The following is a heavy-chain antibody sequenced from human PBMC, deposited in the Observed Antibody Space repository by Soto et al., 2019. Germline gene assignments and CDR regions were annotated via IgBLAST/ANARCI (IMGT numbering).Heavy chain of an antibody. CDR3: ARDRSVSAWYYVDY. CDR2: ISDDGSNK. CDR1: GFTFSSYA. J-gene: IGHJ4*02. Sequence: GGSLRLSCAASGFTFSSYAMHWVRQAPGKGLEWVAIISDDGSNKYNADSVKGRFTISRDNSRNTLFLQMNSLRAEDAAVYYCARDRSVSAWYYVDYWSQGTLVTVSS. V-gene: IGHV3-30-3*01. D-gene: IGHD6-25*01.